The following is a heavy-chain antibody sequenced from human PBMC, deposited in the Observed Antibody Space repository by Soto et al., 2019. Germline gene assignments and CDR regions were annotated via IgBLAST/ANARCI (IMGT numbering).Heavy chain of an antibody. CDR1: GFTFSSYA. D-gene: IGHD4-17*01. CDR3: AILNQYGAEGI. J-gene: IGHJ4*02. V-gene: IGHV3-23*01. Sequence: PGGSLRLSCAASGFTFSSYALTWVRQAPGKGLEWVSAIDNSGANTFYADPVRGRFTISRDNSKNALFLQLNSLRAEDSAIYFCAILNQYGAEGIWGQGTLVTVSS. CDR2: IDNSGANT.